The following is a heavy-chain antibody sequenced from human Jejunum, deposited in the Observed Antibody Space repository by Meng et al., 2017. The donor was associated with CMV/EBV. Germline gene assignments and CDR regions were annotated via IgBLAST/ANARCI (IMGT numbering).Heavy chain of an antibody. CDR1: GFIFSHYA. Sequence: QVQLVECGGGVVQPGGSLSLSCAASGFIFSHYAMHWVRQAPGKGLEWVALIAHDGSRQYYVDSVNGRFTISRDSSKNTLYLQMNSLRAEDTAVYYCGKERTGYYIQHWGQGTLVTVSS. D-gene: IGHD3/OR15-3a*01. CDR2: IAHDGSRQ. J-gene: IGHJ1*01. CDR3: GKERTGYYIQH. V-gene: IGHV3-30*02.